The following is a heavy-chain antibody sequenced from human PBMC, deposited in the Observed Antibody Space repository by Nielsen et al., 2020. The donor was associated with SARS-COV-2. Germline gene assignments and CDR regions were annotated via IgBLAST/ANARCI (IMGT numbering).Heavy chain of an antibody. V-gene: IGHV3-48*04. J-gene: IGHJ4*02. CDR3: ARDRGWKLGIADY. CDR2: ISGSGTTI. Sequence: GESLKISCAASGFIFNTYSMNWVRQAPGKGLEWVSYISGSGTTIYYADYVKGRFTISRDNTKNVLSLQMNDLRGEDTAVYYCARDRGWKLGIADYWGQGTLVTVSS. D-gene: IGHD3-10*01. CDR1: GFIFNTYS.